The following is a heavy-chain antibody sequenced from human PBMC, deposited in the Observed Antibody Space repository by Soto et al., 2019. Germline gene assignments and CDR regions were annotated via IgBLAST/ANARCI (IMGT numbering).Heavy chain of an antibody. Sequence: ASAKATCKASGYTFTGYSMHWLRQANGQGLEWMGWINPNSGGTNYAQKFQGWVTMTRDTSISTAYMELSRLRSDDTAVYYCARAEMLGYCSSTSCLGDAFDIWGQGTMVTVSS. J-gene: IGHJ3*02. V-gene: IGHV1-2*04. D-gene: IGHD2-2*01. CDR3: ARAEMLGYCSSTSCLGDAFDI. CDR1: GYTFTGYS. CDR2: INPNSGGT.